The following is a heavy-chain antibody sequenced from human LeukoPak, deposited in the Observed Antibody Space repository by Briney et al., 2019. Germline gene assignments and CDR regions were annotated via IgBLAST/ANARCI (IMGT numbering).Heavy chain of an antibody. D-gene: IGHD3-9*01. V-gene: IGHV3-23*01. Sequence: PGGTLRLSCAASGFTFSSYAMSWVRQAPGKGLEWVSAISGSGGSTYYADSVKGRFTISRDNSKNTLYRQMNSLRAEDTAVYYCAKPVAAPTYYDILTGYFNDAFDIWGQGTMVTVSS. CDR1: GFTFSSYA. CDR2: ISGSGGST. J-gene: IGHJ3*02. CDR3: AKPVAAPTYYDILTGYFNDAFDI.